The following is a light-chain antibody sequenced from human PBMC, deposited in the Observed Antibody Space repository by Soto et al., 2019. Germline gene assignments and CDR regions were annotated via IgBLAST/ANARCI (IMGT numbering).Light chain of an antibody. CDR2: ANN. CDR3: QSDDSSRSPLYV. Sequence: QSVLTQPPSVSGAPGQRVSISCTGSSSNIGAGYDVHWYQHLPGTAPKLLIYANNNRPSGVPDRFFGSKSGTSASLAITGLQAEDEADYYCQSDDSSRSPLYVVGTGTKVTVL. J-gene: IGLJ1*01. V-gene: IGLV1-40*01. CDR1: SSNIGAGYD.